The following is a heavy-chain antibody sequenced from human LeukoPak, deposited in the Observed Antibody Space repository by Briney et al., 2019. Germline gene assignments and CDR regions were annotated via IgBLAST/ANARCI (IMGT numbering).Heavy chain of an antibody. D-gene: IGHD3-10*01. CDR1: GGSISSGDYY. V-gene: IGHV4-30-4*01. CDR3: ARDYSPPVGLVRGVVDAFDI. J-gene: IGHJ3*02. CDR2: IYYSGST. Sequence: SQTLSLTCTVSGGSISSGDYYWSWIRQPPGKGLEWIGYIYYSGSTYYNPSLKSRVTISVDTSKNQFSLKLSSVTAADTAVYYCARDYSPPVGLVRGVVDAFDIWGQGTMVTVSS.